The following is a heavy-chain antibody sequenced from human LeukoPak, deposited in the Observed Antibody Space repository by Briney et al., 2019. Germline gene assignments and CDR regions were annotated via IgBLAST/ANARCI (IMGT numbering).Heavy chain of an antibody. J-gene: IGHJ4*02. CDR2: ISGSGGST. D-gene: IGHD4-17*01. Sequence: LGGSLSLSCAASGFTFSSYAMSWVRQAPGKGLEWVSAISGSGGSTYYADSVKGRFTISSDNSKNTLYLQMNSLRAEDTAVYYCAKGPKGAYGDFFDYWGQGTLVTVSS. CDR1: GFTFSSYA. CDR3: AKGPKGAYGDFFDY. V-gene: IGHV3-23*01.